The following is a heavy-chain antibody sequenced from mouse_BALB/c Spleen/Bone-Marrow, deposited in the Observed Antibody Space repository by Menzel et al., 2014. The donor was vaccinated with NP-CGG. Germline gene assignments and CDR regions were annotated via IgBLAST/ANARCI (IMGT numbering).Heavy chain of an antibody. D-gene: IGHD1-1*01. Sequence: VMLVESGPGLVPPSQRLSITCTVSGFSLTSYGVHWVRPPPGKVLEWLGVIWAGGSTNYNSALMSRLSISKDNSKSQVFLKMNSLQTDDTAMYYCARGSYYEGAMDYWGQGTSVTVSS. J-gene: IGHJ4*01. V-gene: IGHV2-9*02. CDR2: IWAGGST. CDR1: GFSLTSYG. CDR3: ARGSYYEGAMDY.